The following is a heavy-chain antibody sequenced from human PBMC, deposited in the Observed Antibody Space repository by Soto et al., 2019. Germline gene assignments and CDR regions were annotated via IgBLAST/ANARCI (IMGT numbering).Heavy chain of an antibody. CDR1: GFTFGNYW. Sequence: GGSLRLACAASGFTFGNYWMHWVRQVPGKGLVWVSRIRGDGTSISYADSVKGRFTISRDNAKNTLHLQMNSLRAEDTAVYYCSRGAHAFDFCGQGTVVTVSS. CDR2: IRGDGTSI. V-gene: IGHV3-74*01. J-gene: IGHJ4*02. CDR3: SRGAHAFDF.